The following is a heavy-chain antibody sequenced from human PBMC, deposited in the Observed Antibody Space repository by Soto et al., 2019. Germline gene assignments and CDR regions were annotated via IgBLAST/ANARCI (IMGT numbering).Heavy chain of an antibody. CDR3: AHRRGCYDSSGCDFAY. Sequence: QITLKESGPTLGKPTQTLTLTCTFSWFSLSTSGVGVGWIRQPPGKALEWLALIYWDDDKRYSPSLKSRLTITKETSKNQVVLTMTNMDPVDTATYYCAHRRGCYDSSGCDFAYWGQGTLVTVSS. CDR1: WFSLSTSGVG. V-gene: IGHV2-5*02. CDR2: IYWDDDK. J-gene: IGHJ4*02. D-gene: IGHD3-22*01.